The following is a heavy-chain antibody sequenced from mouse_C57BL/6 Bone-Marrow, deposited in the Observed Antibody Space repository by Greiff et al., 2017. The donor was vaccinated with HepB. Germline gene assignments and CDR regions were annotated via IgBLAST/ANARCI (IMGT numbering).Heavy chain of an antibody. CDR3: ARRGITTVVAKDWYFDV. CDR2: IDPNSGGT. V-gene: IGHV1-72*01. J-gene: IGHJ1*03. Sequence: QVQLQQSGAELVKPGASVKLSCKASGYTFTSYWMHWVKQRPGRGLEWIGRIDPNSGGTKYNEKFKSKATLTVDKPSSTAYMQLSSLASEDPAVYYCARRGITTVVAKDWYFDVWGTGTTVTVSS. CDR1: GYTFTSYW. D-gene: IGHD1-1*01.